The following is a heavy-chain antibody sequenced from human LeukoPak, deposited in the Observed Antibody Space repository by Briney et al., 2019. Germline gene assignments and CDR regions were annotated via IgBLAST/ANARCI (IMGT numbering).Heavy chain of an antibody. J-gene: IGHJ4*02. V-gene: IGHV3-23*01. CDR3: AKAVVISSGRYYFDY. CDR1: GFTFSSHA. CDR2: IHDSDGST. Sequence: GGSLRLSCAASGFTFSSHALGWVRHTPGKGLEWVSTIHDSDGSTFYADSVKGRFTISRDTSKNTLYLHMNGLRAEDTAIYYCAKAVVISSGRYYFDYWGQGALVTVSS. D-gene: IGHD3-22*01.